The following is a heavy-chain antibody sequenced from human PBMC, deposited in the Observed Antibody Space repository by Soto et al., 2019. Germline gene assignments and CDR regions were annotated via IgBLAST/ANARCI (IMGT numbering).Heavy chain of an antibody. J-gene: IGHJ4*02. CDR1: GFTFSTYA. CDR2: VSSSGGRT. D-gene: IGHD4-17*01. CDR3: ANFDYGVTTKKGFAC. V-gene: IGHV3-23*01. Sequence: GGSLRLSCVVSGFTFSTYAMSWVLQAPGQGLEWVATVSSSGGRTYYAESVKGRFTISRDNSKNTLLLQMNSLRAEDTAIYYCANFDYGVTTKKGFACWGQGTLVTVXS.